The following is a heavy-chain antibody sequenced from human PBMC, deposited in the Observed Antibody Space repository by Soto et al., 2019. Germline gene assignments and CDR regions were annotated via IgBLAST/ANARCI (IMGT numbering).Heavy chain of an antibody. D-gene: IGHD5-18*01. CDR2: ISGSGGSA. Sequence: GGSLRLSCAASGFTFSSYAMSWVRQAPGKGLEWVSAISGSGGSAYYADSVKGRFTISRDNSKNTLYLQMNSLRAEDTAVFYCAKELGGMGYSKNWFDPWGQGTLVTVSS. V-gene: IGHV3-23*01. J-gene: IGHJ5*02. CDR1: GFTFSSYA. CDR3: AKELGGMGYSKNWFDP.